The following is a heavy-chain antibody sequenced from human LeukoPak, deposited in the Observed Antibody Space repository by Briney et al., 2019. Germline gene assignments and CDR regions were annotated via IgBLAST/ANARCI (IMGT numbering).Heavy chain of an antibody. Sequence: SETLSLTCTVSGGSVSNGSYYWGWIRQPPGKGLEWIGYIYYSGSTDYNPSLKSRVTISVDTSKNQFSLKLSSVTAADTAVYYCARRVSGSLYYFDYWGQGTLVTVSS. J-gene: IGHJ4*02. CDR1: GGSVSNGSYY. CDR2: IYYSGST. D-gene: IGHD3-10*01. V-gene: IGHV4-61*01. CDR3: ARRVSGSLYYFDY.